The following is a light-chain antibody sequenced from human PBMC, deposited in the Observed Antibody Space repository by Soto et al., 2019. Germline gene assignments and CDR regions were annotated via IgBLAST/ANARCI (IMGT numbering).Light chain of an antibody. V-gene: IGKV3-20*01. CDR3: QQPGITLLT. CDR2: GAS. CDR1: QSVSSSY. J-gene: IGKJ4*02. Sequence: EIGLTQSPGTLSLSPGERATLSCRASQSVSSSYLAWYQQKPGQAPRLLIYGASSRATGIPDRFSGSGSGTDFTLTISRLEPEVFFLYYCQQPGITLLTLGPVIRVEI.